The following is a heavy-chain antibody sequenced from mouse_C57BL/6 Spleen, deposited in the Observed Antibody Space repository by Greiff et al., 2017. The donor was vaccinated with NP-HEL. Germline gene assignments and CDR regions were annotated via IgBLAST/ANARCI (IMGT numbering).Heavy chain of an antibody. V-gene: IGHV3-6*01. CDR2: ISYDGSN. Sequence: VQLKESGPGLVKPSQSLSLTCSVTGYSITSGYYWNWIRQFPGNKLEWMGYISYDGSNNYNPSLKNRISITRDTSKNQFFLKLNSVTTEDTATYYCARDLHGGWGTGTTVTVSS. CDR3: ARDLHGG. J-gene: IGHJ1*03. D-gene: IGHD1-2*01. CDR1: GYSITSGYY.